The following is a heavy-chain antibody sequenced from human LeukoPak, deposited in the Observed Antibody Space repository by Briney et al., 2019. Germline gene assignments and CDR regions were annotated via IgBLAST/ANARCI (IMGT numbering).Heavy chain of an antibody. Sequence: SETLSLTCTVSGGSISSYYWSWIRQPPGKGLEWIGYIYYSGSTNYNPSLKSRVTISVDTSKNQFSLKLSSVTAADTAVYYCARAHSGSYLGYYYYYMDVWGKGTTVTVSS. CDR1: GGSISSYY. V-gene: IGHV4-59*01. CDR3: ARAHSGSYLGYYYYYMDV. D-gene: IGHD1-26*01. J-gene: IGHJ6*03. CDR2: IYYSGST.